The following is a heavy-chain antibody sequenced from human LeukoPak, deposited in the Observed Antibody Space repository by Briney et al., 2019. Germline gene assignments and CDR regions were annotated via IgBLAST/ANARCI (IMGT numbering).Heavy chain of an antibody. D-gene: IGHD2-2*01. V-gene: IGHV3-7*03. Sequence: GGSLRLSCAASGFTFSSYWMSWVRQAPGKGLEWVANIKQDGSEKYYVDSVEGRFTISRDNAKNSLYLQMNSLRAEDTAVYYCARARGYCSSTSCSFSGTLVYWGQGTLVTVSS. J-gene: IGHJ4*02. CDR2: IKQDGSEK. CDR1: GFTFSSYW. CDR3: ARARGYCSSTSCSFSGTLVY.